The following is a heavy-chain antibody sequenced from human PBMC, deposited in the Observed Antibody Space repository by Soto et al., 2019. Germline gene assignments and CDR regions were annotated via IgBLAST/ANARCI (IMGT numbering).Heavy chain of an antibody. CDR2: MNPNSGNT. J-gene: IGHJ4*02. CDR1: GYTLTIYD. D-gene: IGHD6-13*01. V-gene: IGHV1-8*01. Sequence: GASVKASCKASGYTLTIYDINWVRQATGQLLEWMGWMNPNSGNTGYAQKFQGRVTMTRNTSKSTAYMELSSLRSEDTAVYYCARRAFLHQAGRRSSSWRRSVATVRRVDYWGQGTVVTVSS. CDR3: ARRAFLHQAGRRSSSWRRSVATVRRVDY.